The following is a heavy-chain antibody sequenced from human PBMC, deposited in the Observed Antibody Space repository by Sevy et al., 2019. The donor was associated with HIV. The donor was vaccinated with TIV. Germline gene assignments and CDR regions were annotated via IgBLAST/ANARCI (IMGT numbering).Heavy chain of an antibody. CDR3: AKGCGDCHPNYDEYFQH. V-gene: IGHV3-23*01. CDR1: GFTFSTYA. D-gene: IGHD2-21*02. CDR2: ISGGGDRT. Sequence: GGSLRLSCAASGFTFSTYAMSWVRQAPGKGLEWVSGISGGGDRTYYADSVKGRLTISRDNSKNTLYLQMSSLRAEDTALYYCAKGCGDCHPNYDEYFQHWGQGTLVTVSS. J-gene: IGHJ1*01.